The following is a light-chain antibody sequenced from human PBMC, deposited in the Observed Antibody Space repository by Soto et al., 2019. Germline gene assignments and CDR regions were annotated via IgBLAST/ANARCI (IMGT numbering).Light chain of an antibody. Sequence: QSALIQPPSVSGSPGQSVTISCTGTSSDVGSYDYVSWYQQHPGTVPKPMIYNVNTQPSGVPDRFSGSKSGNTASLTISGLQAEDEADYYCCSYAGSYTFLVVFGGGTKLTVL. CDR2: NVN. CDR3: CSYAGSYTFLVV. CDR1: SSDVGSYDY. J-gene: IGLJ2*01. V-gene: IGLV2-11*01.